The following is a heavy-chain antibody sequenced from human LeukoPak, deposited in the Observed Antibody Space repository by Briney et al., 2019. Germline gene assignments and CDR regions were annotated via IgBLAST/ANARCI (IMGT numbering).Heavy chain of an antibody. CDR2: IYYSGRT. CDR3: ARHNKAFDI. Sequence: SSETLSLTCTVSGGSISSYYWSWIRQPAGEGLEWIGSIYYSGRTYYNPSLKSRVTISVDTSKSQFSLKLSSVTAADTAVYYCARHNKAFDIWGQGTMVTVSS. V-gene: IGHV4-59*05. J-gene: IGHJ3*02. CDR1: GGSISSYY. D-gene: IGHD2/OR15-2a*01.